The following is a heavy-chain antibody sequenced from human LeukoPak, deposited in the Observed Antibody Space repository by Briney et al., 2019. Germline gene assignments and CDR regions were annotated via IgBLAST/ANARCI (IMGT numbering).Heavy chain of an antibody. CDR2: MHSSGST. J-gene: IGHJ4*02. Sequence: SETLSLTCSVSGDSITSNYWSWIRQPAGKALEWIGRMHSSGSTDYNPSLKSRVAMSIDTFKNHFSLTLTSVTAADTAIFYCARDRGKYYFDNWGQGILVTVSS. V-gene: IGHV4-4*07. D-gene: IGHD1-26*01. CDR3: ARDRGKYYFDN. CDR1: GDSITSNY.